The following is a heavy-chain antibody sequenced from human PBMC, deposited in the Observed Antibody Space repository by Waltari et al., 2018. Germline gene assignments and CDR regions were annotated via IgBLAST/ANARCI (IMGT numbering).Heavy chain of an antibody. CDR3: ARRFPGLQDALDI. Sequence: QVQLQESAPGLVTHSQTLSLTCDVSGGSIIGGHHYWSWIRQPAGKGLEWIGRIYTSGSTNYNPSLKRRVTISLDTSKNQFSLKLTSVTAADTAMYYCARRFPGLQDALDIWGQGTMVTVSS. CDR1: GGSIIGGHHY. J-gene: IGHJ3*02. V-gene: IGHV4-61*02. CDR2: IYTSGST. D-gene: IGHD4-4*01.